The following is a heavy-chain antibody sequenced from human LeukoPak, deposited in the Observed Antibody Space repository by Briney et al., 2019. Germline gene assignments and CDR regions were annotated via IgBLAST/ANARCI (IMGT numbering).Heavy chain of an antibody. J-gene: IGHJ4*02. V-gene: IGHV3-23*01. CDR3: AKFEGHPWGTYRLDY. CDR2: ISGGADGP. CDR1: GFTFSSYA. Sequence: PGASLRLSCAASGFTFSSYAMCWVRQAPGKGLEWVSAISGGADGPYYADSVKGRFTISRDNSKNTLYLQMNSLRAEDTAVYYCAKFEGHPWGTYRLDYWGQGTLVTVSS. D-gene: IGHD3-16*02.